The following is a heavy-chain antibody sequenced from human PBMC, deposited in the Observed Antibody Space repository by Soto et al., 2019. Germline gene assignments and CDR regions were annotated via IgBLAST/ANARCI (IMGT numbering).Heavy chain of an antibody. Sequence: AGGFLRLSCEACGFTFSGYTMSWVRQAPRKGLEWVSAVSGSGDTTYYADSVKGRFTISRDNSQNTLYLQMNSLKADDSAVYYCARDEHDSSGYYYDYWGQGTPVTVSS. CDR3: ARDEHDSSGYYYDY. V-gene: IGHV3-23*01. CDR2: VSGSGDTT. D-gene: IGHD3-22*01. J-gene: IGHJ4*02. CDR1: GFTFSGYT.